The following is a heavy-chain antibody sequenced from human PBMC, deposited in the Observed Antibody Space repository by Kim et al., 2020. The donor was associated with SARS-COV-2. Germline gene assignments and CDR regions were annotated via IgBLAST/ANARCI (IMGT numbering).Heavy chain of an antibody. J-gene: IGHJ4*02. CDR3: ARDSGGAYCGGDCDSWAIDY. Sequence: RFNIARDNSKNTLYLQMNSLRAEDTAVYYCARDSGGAYCGGDCDSWAIDYWGQGTLVTVSS. D-gene: IGHD2-21*01. V-gene: IGHV3-30*01.